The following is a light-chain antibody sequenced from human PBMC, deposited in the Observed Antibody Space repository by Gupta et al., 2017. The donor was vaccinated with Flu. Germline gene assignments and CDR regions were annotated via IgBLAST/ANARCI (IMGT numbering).Light chain of an antibody. CDR1: QDISKY. V-gene: IGKV1-27*01. J-gene: IGKJ3*01. Sequence: GDTITITCRASQDISKYLAWYQQKPGKVPKPLIYVASSLQSGVPSRFSGSGSGTEFTLSISGLQPDDVATYYCHNYRSAPFTFGPGTTVDLK. CDR3: HNYRSAPFT. CDR2: VAS.